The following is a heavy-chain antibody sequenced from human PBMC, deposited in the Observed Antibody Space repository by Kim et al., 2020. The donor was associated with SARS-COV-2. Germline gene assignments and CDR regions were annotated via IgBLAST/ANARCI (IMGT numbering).Heavy chain of an antibody. CDR2: INHSGST. CDR1: GGSFSGYY. J-gene: IGHJ5*02. Sequence: SEILSLTCAVYGGSFSGYYWSWIRQPPGKGLEWIGEINHSGSTNYNPSLKSRVTISVDTSKNQFSLKLSSVTAADTAVYYCARHIAAAGGHNWFDPWGQGTLVTVSS. D-gene: IGHD6-13*01. V-gene: IGHV4-34*01. CDR3: ARHIAAAGGHNWFDP.